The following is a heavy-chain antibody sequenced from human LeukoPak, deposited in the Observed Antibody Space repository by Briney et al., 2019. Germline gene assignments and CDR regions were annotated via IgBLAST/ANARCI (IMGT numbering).Heavy chain of an antibody. V-gene: IGHV1-2*02. CDR3: ARRYSYGLYDAFDI. D-gene: IGHD5-18*01. J-gene: IGHJ3*02. Sequence: ASVKVSCKASGYTFTDYYIHWVRQAPGQGLEWMGWINPNSGGTNYAQKFQGRVTMTRDTSISTAYMELSRLRSDDTAVYYCARRYSYGLYDAFDIWGQGTMVTVSS. CDR1: GYTFTDYY. CDR2: INPNSGGT.